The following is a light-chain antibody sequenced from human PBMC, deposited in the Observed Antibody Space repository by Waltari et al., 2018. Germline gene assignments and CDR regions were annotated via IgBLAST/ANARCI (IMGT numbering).Light chain of an antibody. J-gene: IGLJ2*01. V-gene: IGLV2-8*01. CDR2: EVS. Sequence: QSALTQPPSASGSPGQSVTISCTGSSSDVGGYNYVPWYQQHPGKAPKLMISEVSERPSWVPVRFSGSKSGNTASLTVSGLQAEDEADYYCSSYAGTNNLVFGGGTKLTVL. CDR3: SSYAGTNNLV. CDR1: SSDVGGYNY.